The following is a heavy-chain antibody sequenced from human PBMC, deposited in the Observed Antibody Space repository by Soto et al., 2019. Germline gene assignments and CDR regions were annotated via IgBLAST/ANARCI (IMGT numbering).Heavy chain of an antibody. V-gene: IGHV3-23*01. J-gene: IGHJ4*02. CDR1: GFIFSKYT. CDR3: VRGDYDGGFIY. CDR2: ISGSGSST. D-gene: IGHD4-17*01. Sequence: EVQVLETGGGLVQPGGSLRLSCVASGFIFSKYTMNWVRQAPGKGLEWVSAISGSGSSTYYADSLKGRFTTSRDNSKNTLYLQMNSLRVEDTAVYYSVRGDYDGGFIYWGQGTLVTVSS.